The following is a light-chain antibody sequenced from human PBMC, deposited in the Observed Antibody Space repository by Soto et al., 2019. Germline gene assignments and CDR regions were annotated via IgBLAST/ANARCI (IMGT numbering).Light chain of an antibody. V-gene: IGKV2-28*01. J-gene: IGKJ5*01. CDR2: FGS. CDR1: QSLLYNNTYNY. Sequence: LMTQSPLSLPATLGQPASISCRSSQSLLYNNTYNYLDWYVQKPGQSPQLLIYFGSNRAPGVPDRFSGSGSGTDFTLKINRVEAEDVGTYCCMQALQSLTFGQGTRLEIK. CDR3: MQALQSLT.